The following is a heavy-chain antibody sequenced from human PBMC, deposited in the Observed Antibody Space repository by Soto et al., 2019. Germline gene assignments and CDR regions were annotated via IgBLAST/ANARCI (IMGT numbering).Heavy chain of an antibody. J-gene: IGHJ5*02. D-gene: IGHD3-10*01. V-gene: IGHV1-8*01. CDR1: GYTFTNYE. CDR3: ARMAASGSLNWFDP. Sequence: QVQLVQSGAEVKKPGASVKVSCTASGYTFTNYEINWVRQATGQGLEWMGWMNPGSGNTGYAHTFQGRVTMTRNIHISTAYMELSRLGSDDTAIYYCARMAASGSLNWFDPCGQGTLVTVSS. CDR2: MNPGSGNT.